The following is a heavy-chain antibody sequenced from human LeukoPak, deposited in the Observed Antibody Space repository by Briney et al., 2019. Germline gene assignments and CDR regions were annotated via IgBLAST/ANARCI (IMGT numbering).Heavy chain of an antibody. CDR3: AGNSGSYTIDY. J-gene: IGHJ4*02. V-gene: IGHV4-31*03. D-gene: IGHD1-26*01. Sequence: SETLSLTCTVPGGSISSGGYYWSWIRQHPGKGLEWIGYIYYSGSTYYNPSLKSRVTISVDTSKNQFSLKLSSVTAADTAVYYCAGNSGSYTIDYWGQGTLVTVSS. CDR2: IYYSGST. CDR1: GGSISSGGYY.